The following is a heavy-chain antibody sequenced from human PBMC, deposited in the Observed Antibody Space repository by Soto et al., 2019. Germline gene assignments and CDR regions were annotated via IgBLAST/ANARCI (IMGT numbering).Heavy chain of an antibody. J-gene: IGHJ4*02. CDR3: AKGSTPHQWRSYFFDY. CDR2: ISSSSSTI. CDR1: GFTFSSYS. D-gene: IGHD6-19*01. Sequence: GGSLRLSCAASGFTFSSYSMNWVRQAPGKGLEWVSYISSSSSTIYYADSVKGRFTISRDNAKNSLYLQMNSLRAEDTAVYYCAKGSTPHQWRSYFFDYWGQGTLVIVSS. V-gene: IGHV3-48*01.